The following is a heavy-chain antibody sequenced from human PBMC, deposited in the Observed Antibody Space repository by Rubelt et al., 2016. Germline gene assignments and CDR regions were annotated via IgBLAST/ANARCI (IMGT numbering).Heavy chain of an antibody. V-gene: IGHV4-34*01. CDR1: GGSSSGYY. Sequence: QVQLQQWGAGLLKPSETLSLTCAVYGGSSSGYYWSWIRQPPGKGLEWIGEINHSGSTNYNPSLKSRGTISVDTSKNQFSLKLSSVTAADTAVYYCARASGHIAAPGVDPWGQGTLVTVSS. J-gene: IGHJ5*02. CDR2: INHSGST. D-gene: IGHD6-6*01. CDR3: ARASGHIAAPGVDP.